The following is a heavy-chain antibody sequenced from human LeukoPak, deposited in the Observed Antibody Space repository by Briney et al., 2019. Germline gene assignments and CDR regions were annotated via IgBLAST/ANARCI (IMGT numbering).Heavy chain of an antibody. CDR1: GFTLSNYE. CDR3: ARGYYGSGSYGYFDL. J-gene: IGHJ2*01. V-gene: IGHV3-48*03. Sequence: GGSLRLSCAASGFTLSNYEMSWVRQAPGKGPEWVSFISSSGSTIYYADSVKGRFTISRDNAKNSLYLQMNSLRAEDTAVYYCARGYYGSGSYGYFDLWGRGTLVTVSS. CDR2: ISSSGSTI. D-gene: IGHD3-10*01.